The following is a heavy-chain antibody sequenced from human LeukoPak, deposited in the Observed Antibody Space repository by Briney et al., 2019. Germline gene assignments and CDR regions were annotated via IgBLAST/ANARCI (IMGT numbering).Heavy chain of an antibody. J-gene: IGHJ4*02. CDR1: GYTFTNYG. CDR2: ISTYSGNP. D-gene: IGHD3-3*01. Sequence: ASVKVSCKASGYTFTNYGISWVRQAPGHGLEWMGRISTYSGNPNYAQKVQDRVSMTTDTSTSTAYMELKSLRSDDTAVYYCARGGHYDFWSGPPDFWGQGTLVTVSS. V-gene: IGHV1-18*01. CDR3: ARGGHYDFWSGPPDF.